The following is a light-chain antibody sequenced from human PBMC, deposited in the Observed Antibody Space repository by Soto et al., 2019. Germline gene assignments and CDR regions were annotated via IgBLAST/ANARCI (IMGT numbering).Light chain of an antibody. CDR1: QSVSSSY. J-gene: IGKJ3*01. Sequence: EIVLTQSPGTLSLSPGERATLSCRASQSVSSSYLAWYQQKPGQAPRLLIYGASRRATGIPDRFSGSGCGTDLTLTMSRLEPEDVAVYFCQQYGSSFSFTFGPGTKVDIK. V-gene: IGKV3-20*01. CDR2: GAS. CDR3: QQYGSSFSFT.